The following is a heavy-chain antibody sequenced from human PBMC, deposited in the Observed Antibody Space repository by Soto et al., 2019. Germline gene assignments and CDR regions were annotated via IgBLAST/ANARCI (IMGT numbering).Heavy chain of an antibody. V-gene: IGHV4-34*01. CDR2: INHSGST. CDR1: GGSFSGYY. J-gene: IGHJ5*02. Sequence: SETLSLTCAVYGGSFSGYYWSWIRQPPGKGLEWIGEINHSGSTNYNPSLKSRVTISVDTSKNQFSLKLSSVTAADTAVYYCARAAHSSSSGSDPWGQGTLVTVSS. CDR3: ARAAHSSSSGSDP. D-gene: IGHD6-6*01.